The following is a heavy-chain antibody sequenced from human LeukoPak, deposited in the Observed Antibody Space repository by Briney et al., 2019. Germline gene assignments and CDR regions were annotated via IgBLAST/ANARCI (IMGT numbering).Heavy chain of an antibody. J-gene: IGHJ4*02. V-gene: IGHV3-48*03. CDR2: ISSSGSTI. CDR3: SSLSVAWLDY. Sequence: GGSLRLSCAASGFTFSSYEMNWVRQAPGKGLEWVSYISSSGSTIYYADSVKGRFTISRDNAKNSLYLQMNSLRAEDTAVYYCSSLSVAWLDYRGQGTLVTVSS. D-gene: IGHD2-21*01. CDR1: GFTFSSYE.